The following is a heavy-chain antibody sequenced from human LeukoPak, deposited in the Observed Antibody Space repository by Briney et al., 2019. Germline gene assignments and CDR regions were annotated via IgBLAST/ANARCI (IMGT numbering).Heavy chain of an antibody. J-gene: IGHJ4*02. D-gene: IGHD5-24*01. CDR2: ISSSSGYI. V-gene: IGHV3-21*01. CDR3: ARARGQMATNCCGIDY. CDR1: GFTFSSYS. Sequence: GGSLRLSCAASGFTFSSYSMNWVRQAPGKGLEWVSSISSSSGYIYYADSVKGRFTISRDNAKNSLYLQMNSLRAEDTAVYYCARARGQMATNCCGIDYWGQGTLVTVSS.